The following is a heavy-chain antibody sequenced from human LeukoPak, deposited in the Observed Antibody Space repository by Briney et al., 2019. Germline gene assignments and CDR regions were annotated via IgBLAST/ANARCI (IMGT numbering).Heavy chain of an antibody. Sequence: GGSLRLSCAASGFTFSSYAMTWVRQAPGKGLEWVSAISGSGGNTYYADSVKGRFTISRDNSKNTLYLQMHSLRAEDTAVYYCANDLYPGAGSYYDFDYWGQGTLVTVSS. CDR1: GFTFSSYA. CDR2: ISGSGGNT. CDR3: ANDLYPGAGSYYDFDY. V-gene: IGHV3-23*01. D-gene: IGHD3-10*01. J-gene: IGHJ4*02.